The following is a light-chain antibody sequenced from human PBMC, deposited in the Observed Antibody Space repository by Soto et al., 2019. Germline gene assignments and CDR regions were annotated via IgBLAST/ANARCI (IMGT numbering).Light chain of an antibody. CDR2: EVT. V-gene: IGLV2-14*01. J-gene: IGLJ3*02. CDR1: GSDVGAYKY. Sequence: QSALTQPASVSGSPGQSITISCSGTGSDVGAYKYVSWYQHHPGKAPKLMIYEVTNRPSGVSNRFSGSKSGNTASLTISGLQAEDEADYYCSSYTSSSTLVFGGGTKVTVL. CDR3: SSYTSSSTLV.